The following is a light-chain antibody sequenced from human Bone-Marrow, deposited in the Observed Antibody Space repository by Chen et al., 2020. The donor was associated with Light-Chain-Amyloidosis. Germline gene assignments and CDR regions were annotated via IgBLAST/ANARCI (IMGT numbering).Light chain of an antibody. J-gene: IGKJ5*01. CDR1: QSVSSN. V-gene: IGKV3-15*01. Sequence: EIAMTQSPATLSVSPGDRATLSCRASQSVSSNLAWYQQKPGQAPRLLIYGASTRATGIPARFSGSGSGTEFTLTISSLQSEDFAVYYCQQYNNWPPVTFGQGTRLEIK. CDR2: GAS. CDR3: QQYNNWPPVT.